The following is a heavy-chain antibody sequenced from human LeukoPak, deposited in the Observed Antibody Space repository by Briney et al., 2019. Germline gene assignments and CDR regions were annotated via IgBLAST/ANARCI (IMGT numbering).Heavy chain of an antibody. CDR3: AKDLRTTSGLGFFDY. J-gene: IGHJ4*02. D-gene: IGHD4-17*01. Sequence: GGSLRLSCVASGFTFNIYTLHWVRQAPGKGLEWVAVISSDGSHRYYADSVKGRFTISRDNSKNTLYLQMNSLRAEDTAVYYCAKDLRTTSGLGFFDYWGQGTLVTVSS. CDR2: ISSDGSHR. CDR1: GFTFNIYT. V-gene: IGHV3-30*04.